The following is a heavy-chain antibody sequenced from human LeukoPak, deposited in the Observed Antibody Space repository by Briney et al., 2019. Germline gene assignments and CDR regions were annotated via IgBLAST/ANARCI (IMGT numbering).Heavy chain of an antibody. Sequence: SETLSLTCTVSGGSISSSSYYWGWIRQPPGKGLEWIGSIYYSGSTYYNPSLKSRVTISVDTSKNQFSLKLSSVTAADTAVYYCARDPGWLAARLGWFDPWGQGTLVTVSS. CDR2: IYYSGST. D-gene: IGHD6-6*01. J-gene: IGHJ5*02. V-gene: IGHV4-39*07. CDR3: ARDPGWLAARLGWFDP. CDR1: GGSISSSSYY.